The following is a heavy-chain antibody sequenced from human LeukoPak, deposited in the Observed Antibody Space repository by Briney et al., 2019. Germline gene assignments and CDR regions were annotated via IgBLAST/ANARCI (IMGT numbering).Heavy chain of an antibody. Sequence: GGSLRLSCAASGFTFSSYAMSWVRQAPGKGLEWVSAISGSGGSTYYADSVKGRFTISRDNSKNTLYLQMNSLRAEDTAVYYCAQDGPYDILSRDAFDIWGQGTMVTVSS. CDR3: AQDGPYDILSRDAFDI. J-gene: IGHJ3*02. CDR2: ISGSGGST. CDR1: GFTFSSYA. V-gene: IGHV3-23*01. D-gene: IGHD3-9*01.